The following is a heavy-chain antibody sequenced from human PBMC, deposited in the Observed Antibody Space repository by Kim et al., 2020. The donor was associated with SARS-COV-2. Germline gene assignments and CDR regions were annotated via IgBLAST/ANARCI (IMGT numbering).Heavy chain of an antibody. V-gene: IGHV3-73*01. CDR2: ISSGATTYYS. J-gene: IGHJ4*01. CDR3: ARVTGMSLDY. CDR1: GFTFSGSS. D-gene: IGHD2-8*02. Sequence: GGSLRLSCAASGFTFSGSSMHWVRQAPGKGLEWVAVISSGATTYYSASAATGISSFTLTTDNTVHPPKLHMNSADTADSSWSYGARVTGMSLDYWG.